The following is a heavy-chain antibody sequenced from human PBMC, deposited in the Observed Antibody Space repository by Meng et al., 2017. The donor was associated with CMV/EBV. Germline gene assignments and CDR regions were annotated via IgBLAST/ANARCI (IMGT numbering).Heavy chain of an antibody. CDR1: GGSVSSGSYY. Sequence: GSLRLSCTVSGGSVSSGSYYWSWIRQPPGKGLEWIGYIYYSGSTNYNPSLKSRVTISVDTSKNQFSLKLSSVTAADTAVYYCARGATIIGYCSSTSCRYFDYWGQGTLVTVSS. D-gene: IGHD2-2*01. CDR2: IYYSGST. J-gene: IGHJ4*02. V-gene: IGHV4-61*01. CDR3: ARGATIIGYCSSTSCRYFDY.